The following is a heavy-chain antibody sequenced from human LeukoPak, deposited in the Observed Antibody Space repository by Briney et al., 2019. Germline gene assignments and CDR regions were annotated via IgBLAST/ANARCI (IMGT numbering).Heavy chain of an antibody. Sequence: SETLSLTCTVCGGSVSSYHWIWIRQSPGKGLEWIGYIDSSGTTNYSPSLKSRVMISVDTSKNQFSLQLSSVTAADTAVYFCVGILTAGPVDYWGQGILVTGSS. D-gene: IGHD6-13*01. V-gene: IGHV4-4*09. J-gene: IGHJ4*02. CDR3: VGILTAGPVDY. CDR2: IDSSGTT. CDR1: GGSVSSYH.